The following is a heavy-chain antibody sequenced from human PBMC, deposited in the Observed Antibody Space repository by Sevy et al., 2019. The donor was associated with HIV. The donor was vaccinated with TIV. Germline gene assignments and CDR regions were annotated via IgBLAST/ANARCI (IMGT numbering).Heavy chain of an antibody. CDR1: GFTXTDYY. CDR3: TRDDIYTHPWEFDX. V-gene: IGHV1-2*02. Sequence: ASVKVSCKASGFTXTDYYMHWVRQAPGQGLEWMGWFNPNNGDSRSAQKFQGRVTLTGDMSISTAYMELTRLRSDDTAIYFCTRDDIYTHPWEFDXWGHGALVTVSS. D-gene: IGHD1-26*01. J-gene: IGHJ4*01. CDR2: FNPNNGDS.